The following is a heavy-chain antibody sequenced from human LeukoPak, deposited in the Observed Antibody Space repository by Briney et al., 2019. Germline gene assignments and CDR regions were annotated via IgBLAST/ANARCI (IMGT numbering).Heavy chain of an antibody. CDR3: GRDVGP. CDR2: ISYDGSNK. Sequence: GGSLRLSCAASGFTFSSYAMHWVRQAPGKGLEWVAVISYDGSNKYYANSVKGRFTISRDSSKNTMYLQMNSLRVEDTAMYYCGRDVGPRGQGTLVTVSS. CDR1: GFTFSSYA. V-gene: IGHV3-30*14. J-gene: IGHJ5*02.